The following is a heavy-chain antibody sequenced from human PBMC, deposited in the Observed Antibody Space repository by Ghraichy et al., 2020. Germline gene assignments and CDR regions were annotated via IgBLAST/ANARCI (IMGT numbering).Heavy chain of an antibody. CDR2: ISSNGRST. CDR3: ARDQSNGGSGWPVDY. Sequence: GGSLRLSCAASGFTFSNYAMHWVRQAPGKGLEYVSAISSNGRSTYYADSVKGRFTISRDNSKNTLYLQMGSLTVDDMAVYYCARDQSNGGSGWPVDYWGQGTLVTVSS. CDR1: GFTFSNYA. J-gene: IGHJ4*02. V-gene: IGHV3-64*02. D-gene: IGHD6-19*01.